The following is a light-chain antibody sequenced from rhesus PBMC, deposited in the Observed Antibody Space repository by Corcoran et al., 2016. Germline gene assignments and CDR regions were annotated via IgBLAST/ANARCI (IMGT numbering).Light chain of an antibody. CDR2: GGS. CDR3: VQAIAFPPT. J-gene: IGKJ4*01. Sequence: DIVMTQTPLSLPITPGEPASISCRSSQSLLHSNGNTYLHWYLQKPGQSPQLLIYGGSNRASGVPDRVSGSGAGTDFTLKISKVDAEDVGVYYCVQAIAFPPTFGGGTKVEIK. V-gene: IGKV2-72*01. CDR1: QSLLHSNGNTY.